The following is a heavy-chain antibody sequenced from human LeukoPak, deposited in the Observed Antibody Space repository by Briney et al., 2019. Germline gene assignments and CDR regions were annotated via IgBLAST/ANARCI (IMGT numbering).Heavy chain of an antibody. CDR1: GFTFSSYA. D-gene: IGHD1-26*01. Sequence: QPGGSLRLSCAASGFTFSSYAMSWVRQAPGKGLEWVSAISGSGGSTYYADSVKGRFTISRDNSKNTLYLQMNSLRAEDTAVYYCATDYTPYVGASADWGQGTLVTVSS. CDR3: ATDYTPYVGASAD. V-gene: IGHV3-23*01. J-gene: IGHJ4*02. CDR2: ISGSGGST.